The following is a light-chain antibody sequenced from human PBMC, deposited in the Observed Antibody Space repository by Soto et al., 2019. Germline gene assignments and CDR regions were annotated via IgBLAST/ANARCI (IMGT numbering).Light chain of an antibody. Sequence: EIVLTQSPATLSLSPGERAALSSRSSQSVSSNLAWYQQKPGQAPRLLIYGASTRATGIPARFSGSGSGTEFTLTISSLQSEDFAVYYCQQRSNWPPITFGQGTRLENK. CDR2: GAS. CDR3: QQRSNWPPIT. CDR1: QSVSSN. J-gene: IGKJ5*01. V-gene: IGKV3-15*01.